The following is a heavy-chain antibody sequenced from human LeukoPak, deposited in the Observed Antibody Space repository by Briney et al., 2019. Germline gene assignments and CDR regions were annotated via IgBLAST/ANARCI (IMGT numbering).Heavy chain of an antibody. CDR2: IIPIFGTA. V-gene: IGHV1-69*01. CDR1: GGTFSSYA. J-gene: IGHJ4*02. D-gene: IGHD5-24*01. Sequence: SVKVSCKASGGTFSSYAISWVRQAPGQGLEWMGGIIPIFGTANYAQKFQGRVTITADESTSTAYMELSRLRSEDTAVYYCARDRDGYNFWADYWGQGTLVTVSS. CDR3: ARDRDGYNFWADY.